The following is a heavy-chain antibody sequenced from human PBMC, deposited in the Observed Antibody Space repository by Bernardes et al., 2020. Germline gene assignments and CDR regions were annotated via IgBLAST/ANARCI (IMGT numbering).Heavy chain of an antibody. D-gene: IGHD6-6*01. J-gene: IGHJ5*02. CDR1: GGSFSGYY. CDR3: ARLGIAVRPGWFDP. CDR2: INHSGST. V-gene: IGHV4-34*01. Sequence: SETLSLTCAVYGGSFSGYYWSWIRQPPGKGLEWIGEINHSGSTNHNPSLKSRVTISVDTSKNQFSLKLSSVTAADTAVYYCARLGIAVRPGWFDPWGQGTLVTVSS.